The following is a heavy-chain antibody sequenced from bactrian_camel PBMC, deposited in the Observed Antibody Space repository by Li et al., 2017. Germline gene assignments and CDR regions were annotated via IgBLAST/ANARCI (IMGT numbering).Heavy chain of an antibody. J-gene: IGHJ4*01. CDR2: IYTRDGTA. V-gene: IGHV3-2*01. Sequence: HVQLVESGGDSVQAGGSLRLSCADSGYAFSRNIMAWFRQAPGQAREAVAGIYTRDGTAHYADSVKGRFTISHDNANDTTFLQMNNLNPEDAAMYYCATEGRRWCPGWETFDIWGQGTQVTVS. CDR1: GYAFSRNI. D-gene: IGHD1*01. CDR3: ATEGRRWCPGWETFDI.